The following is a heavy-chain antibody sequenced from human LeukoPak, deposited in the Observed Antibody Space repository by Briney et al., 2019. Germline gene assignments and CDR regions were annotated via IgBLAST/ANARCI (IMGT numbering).Heavy chain of an antibody. D-gene: IGHD3-22*01. CDR1: GFTFTTYA. J-gene: IGHJ4*02. Sequence: GSLRLSCAASGFTFTTYAMSWVRQAPGKGLEWVSAISGRGGTTYYADSVKGRFTISRDNSKNTVSLRMNSLRAEDTAVYYCAKVRGAVAITFLDYGGQGTLVSVSS. CDR3: AKVRGAVAITFLDY. CDR2: ISGRGGTT. V-gene: IGHV3-23*01.